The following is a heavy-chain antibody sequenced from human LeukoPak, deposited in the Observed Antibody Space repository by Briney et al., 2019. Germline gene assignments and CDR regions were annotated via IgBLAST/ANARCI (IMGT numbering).Heavy chain of an antibody. D-gene: IGHD6-19*01. V-gene: IGHV1-18*04. CDR2: ISAYNGNT. Sequence: ASVTVSFKASGYTFTVYYMHWVRQAPGQGLEWMGWISAYNGNTNYAQKLQGRVTMTTDTSTSTAYMELRSLRSDDTAVYYCARGYSSGWYLDYWGQGTLVTVSS. CDR3: ARGYSSGWYLDY. CDR1: GYTFTVYY. J-gene: IGHJ4*02.